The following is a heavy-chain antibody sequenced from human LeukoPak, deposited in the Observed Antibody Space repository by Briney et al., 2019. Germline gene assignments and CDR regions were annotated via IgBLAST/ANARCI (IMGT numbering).Heavy chain of an antibody. J-gene: IGHJ4*02. CDR3: ARLGAHGDYVDLLDY. Sequence: GGSLRLSCAASGFTFSSYSMNWVRQAPGKGLEWVSSISSSSSYIYYADSVKGRFTISRDNAKNSLYLQMNSLRAEDTAVYYCARLGAHGDYVDLLDYWGQGTLVTASS. V-gene: IGHV3-21*01. CDR1: GFTFSSYS. CDR2: ISSSSSYI. D-gene: IGHD4-17*01.